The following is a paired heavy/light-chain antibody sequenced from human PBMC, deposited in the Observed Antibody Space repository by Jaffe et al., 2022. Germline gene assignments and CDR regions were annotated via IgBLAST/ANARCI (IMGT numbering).Light chain of an antibody. Sequence: DIVMTQSPDSLAVSLGERATINCKSSQSVLYSPNNKNYLAWYQQKPGQSPKLLIYWASTRESGVPDRISGSGSETDFTLTISSLQAEDAAVYYCQQYYDTPITLGQGTRLEIK. CDR3: QQYYDTPIT. V-gene: IGKV4-1*01. CDR2: WAS. CDR1: QSVLYSPNNKNY. J-gene: IGKJ5*01.
Heavy chain of an antibody. D-gene: IGHD4-17*01. CDR3: AKDSHDSGVRYFNL. J-gene: IGHJ2*01. Sequence: EVQLLESGGGFLQPGGSLRLSCTASGFTFSTYAMNWVRRAPGKGLEWVSGISGSGIHTYYADSVRGRFTISRDNSKNTLYLQMDSLRAEDTAVYYCAKDSHDSGVRYFNLWGRGTLVTVSS. V-gene: IGHV3-23*01. CDR2: ISGSGIHT. CDR1: GFTFSTYA.